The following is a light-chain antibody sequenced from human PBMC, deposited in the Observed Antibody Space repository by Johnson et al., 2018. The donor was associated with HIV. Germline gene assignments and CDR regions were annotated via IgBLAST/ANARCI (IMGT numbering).Light chain of an antibody. CDR2: ENN. CDR1: SSNIGTNF. V-gene: IGLV1-51*02. CDR3: ATWDSSLSAYV. J-gene: IGLJ1*01. Sequence: HSVLTQPPSVSAAPGQKVTISCSGSSSNIGTNFVSWYQQFPGAAPKLLIYENNKRPSGIPYRFSGSKSVTSATLDITGLQTGDEADYYCATWDSSLSAYVFGTGTKVTVL.